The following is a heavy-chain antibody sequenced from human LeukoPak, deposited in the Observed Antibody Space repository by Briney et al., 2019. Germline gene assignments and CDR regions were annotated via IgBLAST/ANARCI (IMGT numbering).Heavy chain of an antibody. D-gene: IGHD6-13*01. CDR2: INSDGSST. CDR3: ARVKLATQTAWFDP. Sequence: GGSLRLSCAASGFTFSSHWMHWVRQAPGKGLVWVSRINSDGSSTSYADSVKGRFTISRDNAKNTLYLQMNSLRAEDTAVYYCARVKLATQTAWFDPWGHGTLVTVSS. V-gene: IGHV3-74*01. J-gene: IGHJ5*02. CDR1: GFTFSSHW.